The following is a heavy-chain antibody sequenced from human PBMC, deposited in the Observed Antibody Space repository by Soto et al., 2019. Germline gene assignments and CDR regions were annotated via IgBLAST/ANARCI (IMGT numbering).Heavy chain of an antibody. CDR2: IKTDGSTT. V-gene: IGHV3-74*01. J-gene: IGHJ4*02. CDR1: GFTFSNHW. Sequence: EVQLVESGGGLVQPGESLRLSCEASGFTFSNHWMHWVRQAPGKGPVWVARIKTDGSTTNYADYVKGRFTVSRDNAMNTLFLQMNSLRIEDTAVYYCARNWNGVDYWGQGTLVTVSS. CDR3: ARNWNGVDY. D-gene: IGHD1-1*01.